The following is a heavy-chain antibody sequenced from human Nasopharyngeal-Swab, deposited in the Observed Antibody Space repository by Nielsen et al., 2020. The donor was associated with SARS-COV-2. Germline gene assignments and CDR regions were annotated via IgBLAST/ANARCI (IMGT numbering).Heavy chain of an antibody. CDR2: INHSGST. CDR3: ARFSDSSGYYTYYFDY. J-gene: IGHJ4*02. V-gene: IGHV4-34*01. CDR1: GGSFSGYY. D-gene: IGHD3-22*01. Sequence: SETLSLTCAVYGGSFSGYYWSWIRQPPGKGLEWIGDINHSGSTNYNPSLKSRVTISVDTSKNQFSLKLSSVTAADTAVYYCARFSDSSGYYTYYFDYWGQGTLVTVSS.